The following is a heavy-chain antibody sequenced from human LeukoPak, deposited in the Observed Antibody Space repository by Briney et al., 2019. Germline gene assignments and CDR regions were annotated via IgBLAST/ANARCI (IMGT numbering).Heavy chain of an antibody. J-gene: IGHJ3*02. CDR2: IYYSGST. V-gene: IGHV4-39*07. Sequence: SETLSLTCTVSGGSISSSSYYWGWIRQPPGKGLEWIGSIYYSGSTYYNPSLKSRVTISVDTSKNQFSLKLSSVTAADTAVYYCARLLHYYGSGSRDPGAFDIWGQGTMVTVSS. CDR3: ARLLHYYGSGSRDPGAFDI. CDR1: GGSISSSSYY. D-gene: IGHD3-10*01.